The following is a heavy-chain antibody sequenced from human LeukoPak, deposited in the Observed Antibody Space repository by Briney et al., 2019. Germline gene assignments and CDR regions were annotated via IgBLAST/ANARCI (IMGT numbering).Heavy chain of an antibody. Sequence: SETLSLTCTVSGGSISSSSYYWGWIHQPPGKGLEWIGSIYYSGSTYYNPSLKSRVTISVDTSKNQFSLKLSSVTAADTAVYYCARARITMIVVVITEGYYFDYWGQGTLVTVSS. CDR1: GGSISSSSYY. D-gene: IGHD3-22*01. V-gene: IGHV4-39*07. CDR2: IYYSGST. J-gene: IGHJ4*02. CDR3: ARARITMIVVVITEGYYFDY.